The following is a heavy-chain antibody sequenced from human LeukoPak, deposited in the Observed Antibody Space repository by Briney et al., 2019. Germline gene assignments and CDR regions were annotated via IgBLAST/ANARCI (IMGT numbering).Heavy chain of an antibody. Sequence: SEALSLTCTVSGGSISSYYWSWIRQPAGKGLEWIGRIYTSGSTKYNPYLKSRVTMSVDTSKNQFSLKLSSVTAADTAVYYCARGGEAAAGTKNWFDPWGQGTLVTVSS. J-gene: IGHJ5*02. D-gene: IGHD6-13*01. V-gene: IGHV4-4*07. CDR1: GGSISSYY. CDR2: IYTSGST. CDR3: ARGGEAAAGTKNWFDP.